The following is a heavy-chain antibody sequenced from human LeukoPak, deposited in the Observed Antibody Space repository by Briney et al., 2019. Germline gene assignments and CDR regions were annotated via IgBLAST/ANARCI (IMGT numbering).Heavy chain of an antibody. J-gene: IGHJ4*02. Sequence: SQTLSLTCAISGDSVSSNSGAWNWLRQSPSRGLEWLGRTYYRSKWYNDYAVSVKGRITINPDTSKNQFSLQLNSVTPEDTAVYYCARDLGYSSSSEAPDFDYWGQGTLVTVSS. CDR2: TYYRSKWYN. CDR3: ARDLGYSSSSEAPDFDY. V-gene: IGHV6-1*01. CDR1: GDSVSSNSGA. D-gene: IGHD6-6*01.